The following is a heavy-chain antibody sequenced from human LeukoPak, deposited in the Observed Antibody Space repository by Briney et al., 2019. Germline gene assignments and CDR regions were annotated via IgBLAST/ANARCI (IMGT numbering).Heavy chain of an antibody. CDR3: AKGVIRSGILDY. CDR1: GFTFRSYA. V-gene: IGHV3-23*01. D-gene: IGHD2-15*01. J-gene: IGHJ4*02. CDR2: INNSGDST. Sequence: PGGSLRLSCAASGFTFRSYAMNWVRQAPGKGLEWVSDINNSGDSTYYADSVKGRFTISRDNSKNTLYLQMNSLRAEDTAVYYCAKGVIRSGILDYWGQGTLVTVSS.